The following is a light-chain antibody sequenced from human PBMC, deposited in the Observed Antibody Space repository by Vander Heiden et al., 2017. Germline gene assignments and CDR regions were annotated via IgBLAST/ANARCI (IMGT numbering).Light chain of an antibody. J-gene: IGKJ2*01. V-gene: IGKV4-1*01. CDR2: WAS. CDR3: QQYYSIPYT. Sequence: DIVMTQSPDSLAVSLVERATINCKSSQSVLYSSNNKNFLTWYQQKPGQPPKLLIYWASIRESGVPDRFSGSGSGTDFTLTISSLQAEDVAVYYCQQYYSIPYTFGQGTKLEIK. CDR1: QSVLYSSNNKNF.